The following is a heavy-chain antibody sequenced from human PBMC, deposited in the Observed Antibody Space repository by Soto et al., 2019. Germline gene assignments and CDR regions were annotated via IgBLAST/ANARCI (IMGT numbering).Heavy chain of an antibody. J-gene: IGHJ6*02. CDR2: IIPIFGTA. D-gene: IGHD4-4*01. CDR1: GGTFSSYA. V-gene: IGHV1-69*13. CDR3: ASKGRFDYSTCYYYGMDV. Sequence: ASVKVSCKASGGTFSSYAISWVRQAPGQGLEWMGGIIPIFGTANYAQKFQGRVTITADESTSTAYMELSSLRSEDTAMYYCASKGRFDYSTCYYYGMDVWGQGTTVTVSS.